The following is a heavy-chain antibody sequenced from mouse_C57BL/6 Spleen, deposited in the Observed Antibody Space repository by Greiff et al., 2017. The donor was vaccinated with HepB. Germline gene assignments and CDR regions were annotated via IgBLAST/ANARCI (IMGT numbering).Heavy chain of an antibody. CDR1: GYAFSSYW. D-gene: IGHD1-1*01. CDR2: IYPGDGDT. Sequence: VKLQESGAELVKPGASVKISCKASGYAFSSYWMNWVKQRPGKGLEWIGQIYPGDGDTNYNGKFKGKATLTADKSSSTAYMQLSSLTSEDSAVYFCARERDYSWFAYWGQGTLVTVSA. CDR3: ARERDYSWFAY. V-gene: IGHV1-80*01. J-gene: IGHJ3*01.